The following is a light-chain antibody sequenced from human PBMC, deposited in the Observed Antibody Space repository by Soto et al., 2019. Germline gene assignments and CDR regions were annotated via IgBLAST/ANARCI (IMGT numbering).Light chain of an antibody. CDR2: GVN. V-gene: IGLV2-8*01. CDR1: SSDVGGYNY. CDR3: SSYAGSNILYV. J-gene: IGLJ1*01. Sequence: QSALTQPPSASGSPGPSVTISCTGTSSDVGGYNYVSWYQQHPGKAPQLVIYGVNKRASGVPDRFSGSKSGNTASLTVSGLQAEDEADYYCSSYAGSNILYVFGTGTKLTVL.